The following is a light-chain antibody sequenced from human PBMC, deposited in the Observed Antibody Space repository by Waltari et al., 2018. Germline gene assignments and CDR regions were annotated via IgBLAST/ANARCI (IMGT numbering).Light chain of an antibody. J-gene: IGLJ3*02. V-gene: IGLV4-69*01. Sequence: QLVVTQSPSASASLGASVKLTCTLSSGHSSNVIAWLQQQPQKGPRYLMKVTSDGSHSRGDGIPDRFSGSSSGAERYLTSSSLQSEDEADYYCQTGGHGTWVFGGGTKLTVL. CDR3: QTGGHGTWV. CDR1: SGHSSNV. CDR2: VTSDGSH.